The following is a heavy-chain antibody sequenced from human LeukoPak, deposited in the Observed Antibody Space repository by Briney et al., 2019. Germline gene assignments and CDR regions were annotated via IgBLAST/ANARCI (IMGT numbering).Heavy chain of an antibody. CDR2: ISYDGSNK. D-gene: IGHD3-10*01. CDR3: ANGGSGSYYYYYYGMDV. Sequence: PGRSLRLSCAASGFTFSSYRMHWVRQAPGKGLEWVAVISYDGSNKYYADSVKGRFTISRDNSKNMLYLQMNSLRAEDTAVYYCANGGSGSYYYYYYGMDVWGQGTTVTVSS. V-gene: IGHV3-30*18. CDR1: GFTFSSYR. J-gene: IGHJ6*02.